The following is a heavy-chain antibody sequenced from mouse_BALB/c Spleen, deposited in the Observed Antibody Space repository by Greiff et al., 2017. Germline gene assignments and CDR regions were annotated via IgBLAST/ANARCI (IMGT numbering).Heavy chain of an antibody. CDR1: GFSLTSYG. Sequence: VKLVASGPGLVAPSQSLSITCTVSGFSLTSYGVHWVRQPPGKGLEWLGVIWAGGSTNYNSALMSRLSISKDNSKSQVFLKMNSLQTDDTAMYYCARGGKGYFDVWGAGTTVTVSS. J-gene: IGHJ1*01. V-gene: IGHV2-9*02. CDR2: IWAGGST. CDR3: ARGGKGYFDV. D-gene: IGHD2-1*01.